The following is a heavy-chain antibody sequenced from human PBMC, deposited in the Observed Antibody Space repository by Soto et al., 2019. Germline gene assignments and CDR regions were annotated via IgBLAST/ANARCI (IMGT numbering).Heavy chain of an antibody. V-gene: IGHV4-34*01. J-gene: IGHJ3*02. CDR2: INHSGST. Sequence: QVQLQQWGAGLLKPSETLSLTCAVYGGSFSGYYWSWIRQPPGKGLEWIGEINHSGSTNYNPSLKSRVTISVDTSKNQFSLKLSSVTAADTAVYYCAREPLYYDILTGYYRRDASDIWGQGTMVTVSS. CDR1: GGSFSGYY. D-gene: IGHD3-9*01. CDR3: AREPLYYDILTGYYRRDASDI.